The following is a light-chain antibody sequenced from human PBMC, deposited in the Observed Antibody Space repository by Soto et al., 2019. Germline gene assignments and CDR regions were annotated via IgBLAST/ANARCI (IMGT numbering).Light chain of an antibody. CDR3: AAWDDSLSGPFYV. Sequence: QSVLTQPASVSGSPGESITVSCFGSISDIGSHNYVSWYRQYPGEAPRLLIYEVHYRPSGVPDRFSGSKSGTSASLAISGLRSEDEADYYCAAWDDSLSGPFYVFGTGTKVTVL. J-gene: IGLJ1*01. CDR1: ISDIGSHNY. CDR2: EVH. V-gene: IGLV1-47*01.